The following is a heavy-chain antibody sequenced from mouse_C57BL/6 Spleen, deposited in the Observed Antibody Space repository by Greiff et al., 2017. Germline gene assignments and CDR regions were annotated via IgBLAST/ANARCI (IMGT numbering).Heavy chain of an antibody. J-gene: IGHJ3*01. V-gene: IGHV1-80*01. D-gene: IGHD3-2*02. CDR1: GYAFSSYW. Sequence: VQGVESGAELVKPGASVKISCKASGYAFSSYWMNWVKQRPGKGLEWIGQIYPGDGDTNYNGKFKGKATLTADKSSSTAYMQLSSLTSEDSAVYFCARSSSGTGAYWGQGTLVTVSA. CDR3: ARSSSGTGAY. CDR2: IYPGDGDT.